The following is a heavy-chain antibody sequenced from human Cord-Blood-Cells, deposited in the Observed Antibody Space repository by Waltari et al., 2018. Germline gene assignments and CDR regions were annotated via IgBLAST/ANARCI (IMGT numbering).Heavy chain of an antibody. CDR1: GGSISSSSYY. CDR2: IYYSGST. V-gene: IGHV4-39*01. D-gene: IGHD2-2*02. Sequence: QLQLQESGPGLVKPSETLSLTCTVSGGSISSSSYYWGWIRQPPGKGLEWIGSIYYSGSTYYNPSLKSRVTISVDTSKNQFSLKLSSVTAADTAVYYCASLIDVVVPAAIRFDYWGQGTLVTVSS. J-gene: IGHJ4*02. CDR3: ASLIDVVVPAAIRFDY.